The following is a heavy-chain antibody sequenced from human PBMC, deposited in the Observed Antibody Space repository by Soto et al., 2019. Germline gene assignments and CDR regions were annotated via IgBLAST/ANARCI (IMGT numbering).Heavy chain of an antibody. V-gene: IGHV1-69*01. CDR3: ARPRTVAATKGYDY. CDR2: IIPIFGTI. J-gene: IGHJ4*02. Sequence: QVQLVQSGAEVKKVGSSVKVSCKASGGTFSRYPIAWVRQAPGHGLAWMGPIIPIFGTISHAQKFQGRITITADESTSTAYSELSSLRSHDTAVYYCARPRTVAATKGYDYLGQGTLVTVSS. CDR1: GGTFSRYP. D-gene: IGHD4-4*01.